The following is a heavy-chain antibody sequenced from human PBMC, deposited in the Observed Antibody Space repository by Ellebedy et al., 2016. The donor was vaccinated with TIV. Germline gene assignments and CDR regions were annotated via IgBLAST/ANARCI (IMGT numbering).Heavy chain of an antibody. J-gene: IGHJ5*02. Sequence: MPSETLSLTCSVSGGTISAYFWTWIRQPPGKRLEWIGYVHKSGSTHYNPSLESRVTISVDTSNDQFSLRLTSVTAADAAVYYCARVPQLYNWFDPWGQGTLVTVSS. CDR1: GGTISAYF. V-gene: IGHV4-59*01. CDR3: ARVPQLYNWFDP. CDR2: VHKSGST.